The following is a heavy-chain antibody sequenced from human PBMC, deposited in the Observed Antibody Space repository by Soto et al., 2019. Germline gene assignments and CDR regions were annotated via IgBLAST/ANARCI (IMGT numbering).Heavy chain of an antibody. V-gene: IGHV3-11*01. CDR1: GFTFSDYY. J-gene: IGHJ1*01. D-gene: IGHD2-2*01. Sequence: VQLVESGGGLVQPGGSLRLSCAASGFTFSDYYMSWIRQAPGKGLEWVSHISGSGSTIYFADSVKGRFTISRDNAKNSLYLQMNSLRAEDTAVYYCARDCSSSSCYGYFQHWGQGTRVTVSS. CDR2: ISGSGSTI. CDR3: ARDCSSSSCYGYFQH.